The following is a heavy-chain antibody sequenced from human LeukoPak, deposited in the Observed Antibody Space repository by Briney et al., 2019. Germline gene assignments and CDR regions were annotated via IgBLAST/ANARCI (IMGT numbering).Heavy chain of an antibody. CDR3: ARRPSHHSFFRGSYRSGCPWYFDL. CDR1: GDSISGSPSF. D-gene: IGHD1-26*01. CDR2: IYCSGSI. V-gene: IGHV4-39*01. J-gene: IGHJ2*01. Sequence: SETLSLTCSVSGDSISGSPSFWGWIRQPPGEGLEWIGSIYCSGSIYYNPSLKSRVTISVDTSKNPSSLNLSSVTAAATAVDYCARRPSHHSFFRGSYRSGCPWYFDLWGRGTLVTVSS.